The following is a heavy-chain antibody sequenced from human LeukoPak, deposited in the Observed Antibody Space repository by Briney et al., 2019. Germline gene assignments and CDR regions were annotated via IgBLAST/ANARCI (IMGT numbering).Heavy chain of an antibody. D-gene: IGHD3-10*01. CDR3: AREGTSSVFDY. CDR1: GYTFTSYG. Sequence: ASVKVSCKASGYTFTSYGISWVRQAPGQGLEWMGWISAYNGNTNYAQKFQGRVTITADKSTSTAYMELSSLRSEDTAVYYCAREGTSSVFDYWGQGTLVTVSS. V-gene: IGHV1-18*01. CDR2: ISAYNGNT. J-gene: IGHJ4*02.